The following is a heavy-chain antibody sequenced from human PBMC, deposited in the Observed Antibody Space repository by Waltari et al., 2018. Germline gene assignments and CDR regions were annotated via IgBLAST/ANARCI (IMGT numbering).Heavy chain of an antibody. Sequence: QLVQSGAEVKKPGASVKVSCKASGYLFSNYCITWVRKAPGQGLEWMGWIYPDNGNTKYEQNFQGRVTMTTDTSTATAYMEIRSLRSDDTAIYYCARDDVDSSNFGGFWGQGTQVTVSS. CDR3: ARDDVDSSNFGGF. V-gene: IGHV1-18*01. CDR2: IYPDNGNT. CDR1: GYLFSNYC. D-gene: IGHD3-16*01. J-gene: IGHJ4*02.